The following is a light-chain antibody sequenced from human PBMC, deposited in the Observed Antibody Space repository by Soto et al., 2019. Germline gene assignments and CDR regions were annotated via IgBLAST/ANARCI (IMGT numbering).Light chain of an antibody. CDR2: GGS. V-gene: IGKV3-20*01. CDR3: QQYANSPNT. J-gene: IGKJ5*01. Sequence: EVVLTQSPGTLSLSPGDRGTLSCRASQGVSSLLAWYQQKPGQAPRLLIYGGSSRAAGIPARFSAIGSGTDYTLTISRVKPEDFAVYYCQQYANSPNTFGQGTRL. CDR1: QGVSSL.